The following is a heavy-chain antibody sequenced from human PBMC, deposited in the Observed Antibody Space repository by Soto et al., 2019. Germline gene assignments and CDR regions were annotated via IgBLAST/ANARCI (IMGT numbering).Heavy chain of an antibody. CDR2: IIPILGIA. CDR1: GGTFSSYT. CDR3: ASGQVVTATLVWYFDL. D-gene: IGHD2-21*02. V-gene: IGHV1-69*02. J-gene: IGHJ2*01. Sequence: QVQLVQSGAEVKKPGSSVKVSCKASGGTFSSYTISWVRQAPGQGLEWMGRIIPILGIANYAQKFQGRVTITADKSTSTAYMELSSLRSEDTAVYYCASGQVVTATLVWYFDLWGRGTLVTVSS.